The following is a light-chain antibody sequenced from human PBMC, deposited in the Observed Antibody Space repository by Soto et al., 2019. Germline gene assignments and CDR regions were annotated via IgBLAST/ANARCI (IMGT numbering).Light chain of an antibody. CDR2: GAS. CDR1: QSVGNN. CDR3: QQHYEWVT. J-gene: IGKJ4*01. Sequence: EIVMTQSPATLSVSPGETVALSCRASQSVGNNLVWYRQKPGQAPRLLIYGASTRATGVPARFSGSGSGTDFTLIISSLQSEDFAVYYCQQHYEWVTFGGGTKVEI. V-gene: IGKV3-15*01.